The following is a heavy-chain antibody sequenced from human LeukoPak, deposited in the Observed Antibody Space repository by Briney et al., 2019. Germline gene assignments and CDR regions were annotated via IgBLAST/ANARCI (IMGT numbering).Heavy chain of an antibody. Sequence: SETVSLTCAVYGGSFSGYYWSWIRQPPGKGLVWIGEINHSGRTNYNPSLKSRVTISVDTSKNQFSLELSSVASAGAGVYYSARVWDRTSGYWGQGTLVTVSS. J-gene: IGHJ4*02. CDR3: ARVWDRTSGY. CDR1: GGSFSGYY. CDR2: INHSGRT. D-gene: IGHD3-10*01. V-gene: IGHV4-34*01.